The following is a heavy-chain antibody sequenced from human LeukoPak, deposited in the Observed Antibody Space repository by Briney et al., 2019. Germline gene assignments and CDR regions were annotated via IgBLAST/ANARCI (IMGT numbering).Heavy chain of an antibody. CDR2: IRYDGSNK. CDR3: AKGGCSSTSCYPYFDY. Sequence: PGGSLRLSCAASGFTFSSYGMHWVRQAPGKGLEWVAFIRYDGSNKYYADSVKGRFTISRDNSKNTLYLQMNSLRAEDTAVYYCAKGGCSSTSCYPYFDYWGQGTLVTVSS. V-gene: IGHV3-30*02. D-gene: IGHD2-2*01. J-gene: IGHJ4*02. CDR1: GFTFSSYG.